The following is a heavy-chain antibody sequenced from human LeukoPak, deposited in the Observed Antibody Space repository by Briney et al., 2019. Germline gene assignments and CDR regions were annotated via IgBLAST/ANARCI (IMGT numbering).Heavy chain of an antibody. V-gene: IGHV4-39*07. J-gene: IGHJ4*02. CDR1: GDSISSSNYY. CDR2: VNHSGST. Sequence: PSETLSLTCTVTGDSISSSNYYWGWIRQPPGKGLECIGEVNHSGSTNYNPSLKSRLTISVDTSKNQFSLKLTSVTAADTAVYYCARAITILEDSLYYFDYWSQGTLVTVSS. D-gene: IGHD3-3*01. CDR3: ARAITILEDSLYYFDY.